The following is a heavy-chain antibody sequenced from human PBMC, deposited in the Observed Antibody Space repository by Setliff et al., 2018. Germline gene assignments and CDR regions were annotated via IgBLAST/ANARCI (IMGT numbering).Heavy chain of an antibody. CDR2: ISAYNGNT. D-gene: IGHD3-10*01. CDR3: ARDLVDYNGLGSYYSAY. J-gene: IGHJ4*02. CDR1: GYTFTSYG. Sequence: GASVKVSCKASGYTFTSYGISWVRQAPGQGLEWMGWISAYNGNTNYAQKLQGRVTMTTDTSTSTAYMELRSLRSDDTAVYYCARDLVDYNGLGSYYSAYWGQGTLVTVSS. V-gene: IGHV1-18*01.